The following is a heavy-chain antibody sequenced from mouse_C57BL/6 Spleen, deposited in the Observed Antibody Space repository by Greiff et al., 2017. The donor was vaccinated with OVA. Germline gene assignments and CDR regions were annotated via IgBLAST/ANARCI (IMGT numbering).Heavy chain of an antibody. J-gene: IGHJ3*01. V-gene: IGHV1-9*01. D-gene: IGHD1-1*01. Sequence: QVQLQQSGAELMKPGASVKLSCKATGYTFTGYWIEWVKQRPGHGLEWIGEILPGSGSTTSNEKFKGKATFTADTSSNTAYMQLSSLTTEDSAIYYCARGYYYGSRKDLPFAYWGQGTLVTVSA. CDR2: ILPGSGST. CDR1: GYTFTGYW. CDR3: ARGYYYGSRKDLPFAY.